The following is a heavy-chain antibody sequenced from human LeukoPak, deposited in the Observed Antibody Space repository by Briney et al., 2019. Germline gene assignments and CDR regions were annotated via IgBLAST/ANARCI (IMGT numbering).Heavy chain of an antibody. D-gene: IGHD3-16*01. CDR1: GFTSIAYA. Sequence: GGSLRLYCVGSGFTSIAYALTWARQAPGKGLEWVSGISGGGVTTYYADSVKGRFTISRDNSKNTLYLQMNSLRADDTAIYYCARNQQLGGHSYYYYGMDVWGQGTTVTVSS. CDR2: ISGGGVTT. CDR3: ARNQQLGGHSYYYYGMDV. V-gene: IGHV3-23*01. J-gene: IGHJ6*02.